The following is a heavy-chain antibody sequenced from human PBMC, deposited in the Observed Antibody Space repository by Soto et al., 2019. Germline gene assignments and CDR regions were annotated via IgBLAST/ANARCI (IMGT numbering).Heavy chain of an antibody. CDR3: ARQSCSSTSCFYDY. J-gene: IGHJ4*01. CDR2: LNPNTGAT. V-gene: IGHV1-2*02. D-gene: IGHD2-2*01. Sequence: ASVKFSCKTSEYTFTDNYIYWLRQAPGQGLEWMGWLNPNTGATDFAQRFQGRVTLTSDTSISTAYMELSRLTSDDTAVFYCARQSCSSTSCFYDYWGPGTRGTFS. CDR1: EYTFTDNY.